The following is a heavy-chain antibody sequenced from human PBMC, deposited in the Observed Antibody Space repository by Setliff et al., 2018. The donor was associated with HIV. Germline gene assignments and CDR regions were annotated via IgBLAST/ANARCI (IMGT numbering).Heavy chain of an antibody. CDR3: ARGRYSSGWYKDAFDI. Sequence: SETLSLTCTVSGGSISSGSYYWSWIRQPAGRGLEWIGRIYTSGNTNYNPSLKSRVTISADTSKKQFSLKLNSVTAANTAVYYCARGRYSSGWYKDAFDIWGQGTMVTVSS. V-gene: IGHV4-61*02. D-gene: IGHD6-19*01. J-gene: IGHJ3*02. CDR2: IYTSGNT. CDR1: GGSISSGSYY.